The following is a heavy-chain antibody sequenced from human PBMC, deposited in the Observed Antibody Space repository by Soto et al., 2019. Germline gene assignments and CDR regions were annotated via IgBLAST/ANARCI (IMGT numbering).Heavy chain of an antibody. Sequence: QVQLQESGPGLVKPSQTLSLTCTVSGGSIRSGSYYWSWIRQNPGKGLEWIGYIYYSGSTHYNPSFKSRVTTSLDTPKKQFSLKLRSVTAADTAVYYCARHLWFRELLGWYFDLWGRRTLVTVSS. CDR2: IYYSGST. J-gene: IGHJ2*01. CDR3: ARHLWFRELLGWYFDL. D-gene: IGHD3-10*01. CDR1: GGSIRSGSYY. V-gene: IGHV4-31*03.